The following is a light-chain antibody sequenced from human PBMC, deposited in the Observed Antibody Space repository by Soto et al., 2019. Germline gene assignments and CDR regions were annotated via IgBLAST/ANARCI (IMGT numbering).Light chain of an antibody. CDR2: GAL. CDR3: QQYATSPWT. V-gene: IGKV3-20*01. J-gene: IGKJ1*01. Sequence: ETVLTQSPGTLSLSPGERATLSCRASQSVTNSYLAWFQQKPGQAPRLLIFGALSRATGIPDRFSGSGSGTDFTLTISRLEPEDFAVYYCQQYATSPWTFSQGTKVEVK. CDR1: QSVTNSY.